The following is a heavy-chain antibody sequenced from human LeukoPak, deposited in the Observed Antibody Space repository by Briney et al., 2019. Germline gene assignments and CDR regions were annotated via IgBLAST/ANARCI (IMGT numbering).Heavy chain of an antibody. Sequence: SQTLSLTCSVSGGSISRGRHYWTWIRQPAGKGLEWIGRLYTNDNTNYDPSLESRVSISVDTSKSQFYLQLTSVTAADTAVYFCARGVVTDDYYMDVWGKGITVIVSS. CDR3: ARGVVTDDYYMDV. D-gene: IGHD2-21*02. CDR2: LYTNDNT. CDR1: GGSISRGRHY. J-gene: IGHJ6*03. V-gene: IGHV4-61*02.